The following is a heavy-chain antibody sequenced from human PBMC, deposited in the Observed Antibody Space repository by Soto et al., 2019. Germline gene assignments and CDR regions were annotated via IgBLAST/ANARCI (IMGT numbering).Heavy chain of an antibody. CDR3: ARLGYYDSGGPP. CDR1: GGSFSAYY. D-gene: IGHD3-22*01. J-gene: IGHJ4*02. Sequence: SQTLSLTCAVDGGSFSAYYWSWIRQPPGKGLEWIGEVNDGGRPNYSVSLKSRLTISLDTSKNQFSLKLSSVTAADTAVYYCARLGYYDSGGPPWGQGNLVTVSS. V-gene: IGHV4-34*01. CDR2: VNDGGRP.